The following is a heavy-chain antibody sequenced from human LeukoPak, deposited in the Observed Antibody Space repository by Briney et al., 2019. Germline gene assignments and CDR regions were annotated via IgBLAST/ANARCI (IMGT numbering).Heavy chain of an antibody. CDR1: GVSISSGGYY. V-gene: IGHV4-30-2*01. CDR3: ARERDIVVVPAANSAFDI. Sequence: PSQTLSLTCTVSGVSISSGGYYWSWIRQPPGKGLEWIGYIYHSGSTYYNPSLKSRVTISVDRSKNQFSLKLSSVTAADTAVYYCARERDIVVVPAANSAFDIWGQGTMVTVSS. J-gene: IGHJ3*02. CDR2: IYHSGST. D-gene: IGHD2-2*01.